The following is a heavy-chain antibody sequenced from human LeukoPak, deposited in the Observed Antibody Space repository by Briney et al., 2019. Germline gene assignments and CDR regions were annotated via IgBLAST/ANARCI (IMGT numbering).Heavy chain of an antibody. D-gene: IGHD4-11*01. V-gene: IGHV1-69*13. CDR3: ARATVADFDY. Sequence: ASVKVSCKASGGTLSSYAISWVRQAPGQGLEWMGGIIPIFGTASYAQKFQGRVTITADESTSTAYMELSSLRSEDTAVYYCARATVADFDYWGQGTLVTVSS. J-gene: IGHJ4*02. CDR1: GGTLSSYA. CDR2: IIPIFGTA.